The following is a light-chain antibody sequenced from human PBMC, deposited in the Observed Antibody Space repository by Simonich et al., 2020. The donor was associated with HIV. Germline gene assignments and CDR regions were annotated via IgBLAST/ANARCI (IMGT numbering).Light chain of an antibody. CDR1: SGSVSTSYY. Sequence: QTVVTQEPSFSVSPGGTVTLTCGLRSGSVSTSYYPSWYQQTPGQAPRTLISSTNTRSSGVPDRFSGSILGNKAALTITGAQADDESDYYCVLYMGSGIWVFGGGTKLTVL. J-gene: IGLJ3*02. CDR2: STN. V-gene: IGLV8-61*01. CDR3: VLYMGSGIWV.